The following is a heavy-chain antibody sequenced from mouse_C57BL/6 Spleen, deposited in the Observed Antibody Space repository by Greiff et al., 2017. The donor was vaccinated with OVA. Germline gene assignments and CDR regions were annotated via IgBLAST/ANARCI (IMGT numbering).Heavy chain of an antibody. CDR1: GFTFSDYG. Sequence: EVQVVESGGGLVKPGGSLKLSCAASGFTFSDYGMHWVRQAPEKGLEWVAYISSGSSTIYYADTVKGRFTIYRDNAKNTLFLQMTSLRSEDTAMYYCARPYYYGNYEEAMDYWGQGTSVTVSS. V-gene: IGHV5-17*01. CDR3: ARPYYYGNYEEAMDY. D-gene: IGHD2-1*01. CDR2: ISSGSSTI. J-gene: IGHJ4*01.